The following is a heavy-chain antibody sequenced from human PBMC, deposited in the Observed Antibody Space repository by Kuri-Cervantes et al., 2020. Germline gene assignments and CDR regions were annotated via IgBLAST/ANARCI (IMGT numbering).Heavy chain of an antibody. CDR3: ARDPEYYDILTEPFDI. V-gene: IGHV1-8*02. D-gene: IGHD3-9*01. Sequence: ASVKVSCKASGYTFTSYDINWVRQATGQGLEWMGWMNPNSGNTGYAQKLQGRVTMTTDTSTSTAYMELRSLRSDDTAVYYCARDPEYYDILTEPFDIWGQGTMVTVSS. J-gene: IGHJ3*02. CDR2: MNPNSGNT. CDR1: GYTFTSYD.